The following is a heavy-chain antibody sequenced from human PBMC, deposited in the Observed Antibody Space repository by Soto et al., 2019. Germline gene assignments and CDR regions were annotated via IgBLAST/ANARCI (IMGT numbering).Heavy chain of an antibody. Sequence: EGSLRLSCSASGCSLGSSGMSWVRQAPGKGREWVSSISGSGGSAYYADPLKGRFTISRDNSRNSLFLQMNSVRAEDAPLHYCGKGPDPNIGWPYYFDSWGQGVPVTVSS. CDR3: GKGPDPNIGWPYYFDS. J-gene: IGHJ4*02. V-gene: IGHV3-23*01. CDR1: GCSLGSSG. D-gene: IGHD6-19*01. CDR2: ISGSGGSA.